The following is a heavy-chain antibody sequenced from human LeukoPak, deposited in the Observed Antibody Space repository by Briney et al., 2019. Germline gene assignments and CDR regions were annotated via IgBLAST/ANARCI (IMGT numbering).Heavy chain of an antibody. Sequence: GGSLRLSCAASGFTFSSYEMNWVRQAPGKGLEWVSYISSSGSTIYYADSAKGRFTISRDNAKNSLCLQMNSLRAEDTAVYYCARGDSSSYAFDIWGQGTMVTVSS. J-gene: IGHJ3*02. CDR2: ISSSGSTI. D-gene: IGHD6-13*01. CDR3: ARGDSSSYAFDI. V-gene: IGHV3-48*03. CDR1: GFTFSSYE.